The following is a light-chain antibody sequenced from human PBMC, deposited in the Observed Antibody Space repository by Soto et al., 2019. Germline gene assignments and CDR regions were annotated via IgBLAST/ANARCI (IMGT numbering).Light chain of an antibody. CDR1: QSISSY. CDR2: AAS. Sequence: DIQTTQSPSSLSSSVGDIVTITCRASQSISSYLNWYQQKPGKAPKLLIYAASSLQSGVPSRFSGSGSGTDFTLTISSLQPEDFATYYCQQSYSTPLTFGGGTKVDI. V-gene: IGKV1-39*01. CDR3: QQSYSTPLT. J-gene: IGKJ4*01.